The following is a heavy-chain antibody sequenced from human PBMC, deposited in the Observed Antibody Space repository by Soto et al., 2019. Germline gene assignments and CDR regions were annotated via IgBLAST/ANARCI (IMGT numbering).Heavy chain of an antibody. Sequence: QLQLQESGSGLMKPSQTLSLTCAVSGGSISSGGYSWSWIRQPPGKGLEWIGYIYHSGSTYYNPSLKSRVTISVDRSKNQFSLKLSSVTAADTAVYYCARETYYYDSSGYYDAFDIWGQGTMVTVSS. CDR3: ARETYYYDSSGYYDAFDI. CDR2: IYHSGST. CDR1: GGSISSGGYS. D-gene: IGHD3-22*01. V-gene: IGHV4-30-2*01. J-gene: IGHJ3*02.